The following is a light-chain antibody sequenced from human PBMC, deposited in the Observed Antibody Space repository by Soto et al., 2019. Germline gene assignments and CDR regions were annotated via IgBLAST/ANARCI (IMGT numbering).Light chain of an antibody. CDR1: SSDVGSYNL. CDR2: EGS. CDR3: CSYAGSSTSLYV. J-gene: IGLJ1*01. Sequence: QSALTQPASVSGSPGQSITISCTGTSSDVGSYNLVSWYQQHPGKAPKLMIYEGSKRPSGVSNRFSGSKSGNTASLTISGLQAEDEADYYCCSYAGSSTSLYVFGTGTKSPS. V-gene: IGLV2-23*01.